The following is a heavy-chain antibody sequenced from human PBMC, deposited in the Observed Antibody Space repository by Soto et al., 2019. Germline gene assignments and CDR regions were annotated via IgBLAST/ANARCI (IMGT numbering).Heavy chain of an antibody. V-gene: IGHV3-23*01. CDR3: AKALDGKYSSGLDH. CDR2: ISGSGGST. Sequence: GGSLRLSCAASGFTFSSYAMSWVRQAPGKGLEWVSAISGSGGSTYYADSVKGRFTISRDNSKNTPYLQMNSLRAEDTAVYYCAKALDGKYSSGLDHWGQGTLVTVSS. J-gene: IGHJ4*02. D-gene: IGHD6-19*01. CDR1: GFTFSSYA.